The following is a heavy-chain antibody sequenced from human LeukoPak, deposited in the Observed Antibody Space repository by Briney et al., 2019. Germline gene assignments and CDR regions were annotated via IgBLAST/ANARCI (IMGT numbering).Heavy chain of an antibody. CDR2: IYYSGST. Sequence: SETLSLTCTVSGGSISSYYWSWIRQPPGKGLEWIGYIYYSGSTNYNPSLKSRVTISVDTSKNQFSLKLSSVTAADTAVYYCARVGLTRPVQWLAPPWDYYYGMDVWGQGTTVTVSS. J-gene: IGHJ6*02. V-gene: IGHV4-59*12. D-gene: IGHD6-19*01. CDR3: ARVGLTRPVQWLAPPWDYYYGMDV. CDR1: GGSISSYY.